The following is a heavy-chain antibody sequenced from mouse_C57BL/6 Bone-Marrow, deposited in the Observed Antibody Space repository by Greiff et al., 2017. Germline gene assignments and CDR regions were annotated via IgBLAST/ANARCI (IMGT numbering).Heavy chain of an antibody. Sequence: VQLQQSGAELVRPGTSVKMSCKASGYTFTNYWIGWAKQRPGHGLEWIGDIYPGGGYTNYNEKFKGKATLTADKSSSTAYMQFSSLTSEDSAIYYCARSGSAIYYYAMDYCGQGTSVTVSS. CDR1: GYTFTNYW. D-gene: IGHD3-1*01. CDR3: ARSGSAIYYYAMDY. J-gene: IGHJ4*01. CDR2: IYPGGGYT. V-gene: IGHV1-63*01.